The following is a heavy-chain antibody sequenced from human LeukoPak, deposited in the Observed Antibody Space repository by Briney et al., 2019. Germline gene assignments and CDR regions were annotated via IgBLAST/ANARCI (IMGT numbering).Heavy chain of an antibody. Sequence: ASVKVSCKASGYTFTSYAMHWVRQAPGQRLEWMGWINAGNGNTKYSQKFQGRVTITRDTSASTAYMGLSSLRSEATAVYYCARGDGVGYFDYWGQGTLVTVSS. CDR1: GYTFTSYA. V-gene: IGHV1-3*01. D-gene: IGHD2-8*01. J-gene: IGHJ4*02. CDR2: INAGNGNT. CDR3: ARGDGVGYFDY.